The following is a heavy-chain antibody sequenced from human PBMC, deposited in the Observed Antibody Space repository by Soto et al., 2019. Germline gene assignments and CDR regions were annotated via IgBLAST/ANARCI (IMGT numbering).Heavy chain of an antibody. CDR1: GGPFSGGGYY. CDR2: ILHNGDT. Sequence: QVQLQESGPGLVKPSQTLSLTCTVSGGPFSGGGYYWSWFRQAPGKGLEWMGYILHNGDTSYNPSLKSRITISKDTSKRQFSLTLSSVTAADTDVYYCARGDSTVSSVFDYWGQGMLVTVSS. J-gene: IGHJ4*02. D-gene: IGHD4-17*01. CDR3: ARGDSTVSSVFDY. V-gene: IGHV4-31*03.